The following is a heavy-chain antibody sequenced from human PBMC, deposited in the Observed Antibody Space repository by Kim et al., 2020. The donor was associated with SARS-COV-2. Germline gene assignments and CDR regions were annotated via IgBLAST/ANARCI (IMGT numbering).Heavy chain of an antibody. D-gene: IGHD3-10*01. CDR1: GFTFRTYA. V-gene: IGHV3-23*01. J-gene: IGHJ5*02. Sequence: GGSLRLSCAASGFTFRTYAMNWVRQAPGKGLEWVSGISGRGDSTFYADSVKGRFTISRDNSQNTLYLQMSSLRAEDMAVYYCAKDTPQYYGSGPINWFDPWGQGTLVTVSS. CDR3: AKDTPQYYGSGPINWFDP. CDR2: ISGRGDST.